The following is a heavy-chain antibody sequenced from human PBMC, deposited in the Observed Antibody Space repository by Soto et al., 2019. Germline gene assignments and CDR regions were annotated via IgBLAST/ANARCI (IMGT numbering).Heavy chain of an antibody. D-gene: IGHD1-26*01. CDR1: GYTFTGHY. CDR3: GRGRSGQIVVFY. V-gene: IGHV1-2*02. J-gene: IGHJ4*02. Sequence: ASVKVSCKASGYTFTGHYIHWVRQAPEQGPEWMGEIGPETGDTRYAQKFQGRVTMTRDMSINTVYMELNNLSPDDTAVYYCGRGRSGQIVVFYWGQGTPVTVSS. CDR2: IGPETGDT.